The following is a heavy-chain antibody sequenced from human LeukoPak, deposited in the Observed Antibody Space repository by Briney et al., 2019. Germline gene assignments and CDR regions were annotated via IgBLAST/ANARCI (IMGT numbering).Heavy chain of an antibody. Sequence: ASVKVSCKASGYTFTSYGIIWVRQAPGQGREWMGWISAYNGNTNYAQKLQGRVTMTTDTSTSTAYMELRSLRSDDTAVYYCARDRPSRYYYDSSGYYDYWGQGTLVTVSS. CDR1: GYTFTSYG. CDR3: ARDRPSRYYYDSSGYYDY. V-gene: IGHV1-18*01. CDR2: ISAYNGNT. J-gene: IGHJ4*02. D-gene: IGHD3-22*01.